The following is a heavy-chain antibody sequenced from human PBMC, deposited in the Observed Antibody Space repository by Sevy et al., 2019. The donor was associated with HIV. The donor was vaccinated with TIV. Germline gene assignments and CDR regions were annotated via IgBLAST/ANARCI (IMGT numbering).Heavy chain of an antibody. D-gene: IGHD2-2*01. CDR3: AKHCSGTTCSHAFDI. Sequence: SETLSLTCAVYGGSFSGYYWSWIRQPPGKGLEWIGEINHSGSTNYNPSLKSRVTISVDTSKNQFSLKLSSVTAADTTVYYCAKHCSGTTCSHAFDIWGQGTMVTVSS. V-gene: IGHV4-34*01. J-gene: IGHJ3*02. CDR1: GGSFSGYY. CDR2: INHSGST.